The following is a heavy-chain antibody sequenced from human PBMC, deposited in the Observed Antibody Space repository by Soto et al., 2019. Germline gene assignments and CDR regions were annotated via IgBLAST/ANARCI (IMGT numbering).Heavy chain of an antibody. CDR1: GFTFSSYA. J-gene: IGHJ4*02. V-gene: IGHV3-23*01. CDR2: ISGSGGST. D-gene: IGHD6-6*01. Sequence: PGGSLRLSSEASGFTFSSYAMSSVRQAPGKGLEWVSAISGSGGSTYYADSVKGRFTISRDNSKNTLYLQMNSLRAEDTAVYYCAKGHSSSGYWGQGTLVTVSS. CDR3: AKGHSSSGY.